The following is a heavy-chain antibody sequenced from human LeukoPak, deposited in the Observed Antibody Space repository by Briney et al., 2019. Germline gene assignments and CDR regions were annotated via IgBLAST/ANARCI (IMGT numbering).Heavy chain of an antibody. V-gene: IGHV1-2*04. CDR1: GYTFTGYY. D-gene: IGHD7-27*01. CDR2: INPNSGGT. CDR3: ARAGDLGYYYYGMDV. Sequence: GASVKVSCKASGYTFTGYYMHWVRQAPGQGLEWMGWINPNSGGTNYAQKFQGWVTMTRDTSISTAYMELSRLRSDDTAVYYCARAGDLGYYYYGMDVWGQGTTVTVSS. J-gene: IGHJ6*02.